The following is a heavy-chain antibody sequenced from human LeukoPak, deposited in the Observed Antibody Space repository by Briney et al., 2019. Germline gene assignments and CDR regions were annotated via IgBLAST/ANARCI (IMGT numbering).Heavy chain of an antibody. CDR2: IRSQNGAT. CDR1: GYTFHTYD. Sequence: ASVKVSCRASGYTFHTYDITWVRQAPGQGLEWMGWIRSQNGATNYAQKLQGRVTMTTDASTSTVRMELRSLRSDDTAVYYCARVGRSGSPGAFDIWGQGTMVIVSA. J-gene: IGHJ3*02. V-gene: IGHV1-18*01. CDR3: ARVGRSGSPGAFDI. D-gene: IGHD1-26*01.